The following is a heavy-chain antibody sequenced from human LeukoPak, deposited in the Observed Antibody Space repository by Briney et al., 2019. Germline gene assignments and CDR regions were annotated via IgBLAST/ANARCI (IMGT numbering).Heavy chain of an antibody. CDR3: ARVDYGDYNWYFDL. V-gene: IGHV3-30-3*01. D-gene: IGHD4-17*01. CDR2: ISYDGSNK. J-gene: IGHJ2*01. Sequence: PGGSLRLSCAASGFTFSSYAMHWVRQAPGKGLEWVAVISYDGSNKYYADSVKGRFTISRDNSKNTLYLQMNSLRAEDTAVYYCARVDYGDYNWYFDLWGRGTLVTVSS. CDR1: GFTFSSYA.